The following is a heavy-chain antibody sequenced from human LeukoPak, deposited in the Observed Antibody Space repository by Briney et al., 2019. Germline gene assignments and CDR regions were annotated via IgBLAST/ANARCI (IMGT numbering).Heavy chain of an antibody. CDR1: GFTFSSYG. J-gene: IGHJ6*03. V-gene: IGHV3-33*06. D-gene: IGHD3-10*01. Sequence: GGSLRLSCAASGFTFSSYGMHWVRQAPGKGLEWVAVIWYDGSNKYYADSVQGRFTISRDNSKNTLYLQMNSLRAEDTAVYYCAKALVTMVRGVIINYYYYYMDVWGKGTTVTVSS. CDR2: IWYDGSNK. CDR3: AKALVTMVRGVIINYYYYYMDV.